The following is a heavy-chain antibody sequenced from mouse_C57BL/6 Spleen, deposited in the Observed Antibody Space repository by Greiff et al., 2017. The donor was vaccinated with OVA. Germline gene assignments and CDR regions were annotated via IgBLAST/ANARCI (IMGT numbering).Heavy chain of an antibody. Sequence: QVQLQQSGPELVKPGASVKISCKASGYAFSSSWMNWVKQRPGKGLEWIGRIYPGDGDTNYNGKFKGKATLTADQSSSTAYMQLSSLTSEDSAVYFCARSEDYYGSSYWYFDVWGTGTTVTVSS. CDR2: IYPGDGDT. CDR3: ARSEDYYGSSYWYFDV. V-gene: IGHV1-82*01. J-gene: IGHJ1*03. CDR1: GYAFSSSW. D-gene: IGHD1-1*01.